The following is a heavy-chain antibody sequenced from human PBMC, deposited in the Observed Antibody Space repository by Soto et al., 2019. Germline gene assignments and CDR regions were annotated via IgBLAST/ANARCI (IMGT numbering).Heavy chain of an antibody. CDR1: GGTFSSYA. V-gene: IGHV1-69*12. J-gene: IGHJ6*02. Sequence: QVQLVQSGAEVMKPGSSVRVSCKASGGTFSSYAISWVRQAPGQGLEWMGGIIPIFDTADYAQKFQGSVTITADESTSTAYMELSSLRSEDTAVYYCATQPMATITYYSGMDVWGQGTTVTVSS. CDR3: ATQPMATITYYSGMDV. CDR2: IIPIFDTA. D-gene: IGHD5-12*01.